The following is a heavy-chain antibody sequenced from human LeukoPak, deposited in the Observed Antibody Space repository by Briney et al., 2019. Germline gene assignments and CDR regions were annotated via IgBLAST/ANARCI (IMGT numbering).Heavy chain of an antibody. D-gene: IGHD6-19*01. J-gene: IGHJ4*02. CDR3: ARAVSGWYDVGYYFDY. V-gene: IGHV3-13*01. Sequence: GGSLRLSCAASGFTFSHYWMTWVRQATGKGLEWVSAIGTAGDTYYPGSVKGRFTISRENAKNSLYLQMNSLRAGDTAVYYCARAVSGWYDVGYYFDYWGQGTLVTVSS. CDR1: GFTFSHYW. CDR2: IGTAGDT.